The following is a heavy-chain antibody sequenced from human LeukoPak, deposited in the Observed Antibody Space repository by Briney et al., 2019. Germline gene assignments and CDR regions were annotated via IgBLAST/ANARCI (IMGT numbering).Heavy chain of an antibody. V-gene: IGHV4-59*01. CDR1: GGSISSYY. J-gene: IGHJ4*02. CDR2: IYYSGST. D-gene: IGHD3-3*01. CDR3: ARGDYDFWSGYFLR. Sequence: PSETLSLTCTVSGGSISSYYWSWIRQPPGKGLEWIGYIYYSGSTNYNPSLKSRVTISVDTSKNQFSLKLSSVTAAGTAVYYCARGDYDFWSGYFLRWGQGTLVTVSS.